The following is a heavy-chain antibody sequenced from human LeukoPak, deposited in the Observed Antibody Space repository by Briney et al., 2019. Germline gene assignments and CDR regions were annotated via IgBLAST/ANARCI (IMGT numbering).Heavy chain of an antibody. V-gene: IGHV3-23*01. Sequence: PGGSRRLSCAASGFTFSSYAMSWVRQAPGKGLEWVSSISGNGGSTKYADSVKGRFTISRDNSKNTLYLQMNSLRAEDTAVYYCAKGLTVTMWGQGMDVWGQGTTVTVSS. CDR1: GFTFSSYA. CDR3: AKGLTVTMWGQGMDV. D-gene: IGHD4-11*01. CDR2: ISGNGGST. J-gene: IGHJ6*02.